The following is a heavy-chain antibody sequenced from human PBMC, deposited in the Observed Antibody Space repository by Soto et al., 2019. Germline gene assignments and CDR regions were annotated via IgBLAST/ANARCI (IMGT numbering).Heavy chain of an antibody. CDR3: ARGAVITMVRGVILYGMDV. D-gene: IGHD3-10*01. Sequence: SVKVSCKASGGTFSSYAISWVRQAPGQGLEWMGGIIPIFGTANYAQKFQGRVTITADESTSTAYMELSSLRSEDTAVYYCARGAVITMVRGVILYGMDVWGQGTTVTVSS. CDR1: GGTFSSYA. V-gene: IGHV1-69*13. J-gene: IGHJ6*02. CDR2: IIPIFGTA.